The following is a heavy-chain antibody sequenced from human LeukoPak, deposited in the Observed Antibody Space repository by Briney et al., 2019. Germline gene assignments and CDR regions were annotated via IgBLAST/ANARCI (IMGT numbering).Heavy chain of an antibody. CDR3: ARGFGYYYGSGSYYHS. D-gene: IGHD3-10*01. CDR2: IYYSGST. Sequence: SETLSLTCTVSGGSISSSSYYWGWIRQPPGKGLEWIGSIYYSGSTNYNPSLKSRVTISVDTSKNQFSLKLGSVTAADTAVYYCARGFGYYYGSGSYYHSWGQGTLVTVSS. J-gene: IGHJ4*02. CDR1: GGSISSSSYY. V-gene: IGHV4-39*07.